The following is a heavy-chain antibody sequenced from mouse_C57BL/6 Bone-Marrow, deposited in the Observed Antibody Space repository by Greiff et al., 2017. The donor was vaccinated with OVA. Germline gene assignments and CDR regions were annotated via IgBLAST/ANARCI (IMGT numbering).Heavy chain of an antibody. CDR1: GYTFTSYW. V-gene: IGHV1-55*01. Sequence: VQLQQPGAELVKPGASVKMSCKASGYTFTSYWITWVKQRPGQGLEWIGDIYPGSGSTNYNEKFKSKATLTVDTSSSTAYIQLRSLTSEDSAVYDGARSILNLYYQFSDWGQGTLVTVSA. J-gene: IGHJ3*01. CDR2: IYPGSGST. D-gene: IGHD2-1*01. CDR3: ARSILNLYYQFSD.